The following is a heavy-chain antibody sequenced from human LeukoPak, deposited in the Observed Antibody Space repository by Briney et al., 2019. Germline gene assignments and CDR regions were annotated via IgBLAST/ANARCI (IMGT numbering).Heavy chain of an antibody. CDR2: IYSGGST. CDR3: ASSGWPRSLDY. CDR1: GFIVSSNY. V-gene: IGHV3-53*01. Sequence: PGGSLRLSCAASGFIVSSNYMSWVRQAPAKGLEWVSVIYSGGSTFYADSVKGRFTISRDNSKNTLFLQMNSLTAEDTAVYYCASSGWPRSLDYWGQGTLVTVSS. J-gene: IGHJ4*02. D-gene: IGHD6-19*01.